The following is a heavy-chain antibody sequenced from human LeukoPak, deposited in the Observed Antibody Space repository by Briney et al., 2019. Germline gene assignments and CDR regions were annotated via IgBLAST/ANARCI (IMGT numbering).Heavy chain of an antibody. D-gene: IGHD4-23*01. V-gene: IGHV3-20*04. CDR3: ATPPHGGNTGGAFDI. CDR1: GFTFDDYG. CDR2: INWNGGST. J-gene: IGHJ3*02. Sequence: GSLRLSCVVSGFTFDDYGMSWVRQAPGEGLEWVSGINWNGGSTGYADSVKGRFTISRDNAKNSLYLQMNSLRAEDTALYYCATPPHGGNTGGAFDIWGQGTMVTVSS.